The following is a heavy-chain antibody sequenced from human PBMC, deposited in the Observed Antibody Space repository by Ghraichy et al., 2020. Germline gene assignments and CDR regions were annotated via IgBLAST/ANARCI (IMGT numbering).Heavy chain of an antibody. CDR3: AGGVGATTQNFASYWYFDL. V-gene: IGHV1-69*06. J-gene: IGHJ2*01. Sequence: SVKVSCKASGGTFSSYAISWVRQAPGQGLEWMGGIIPIFGTANYAQKFQGRVTITADKSTSTAYMELSSLRSEDTAVYYCAGGVGATTQNFASYWYFDLWGRGTLVTVSS. D-gene: IGHD1-26*01. CDR2: IIPIFGTA. CDR1: GGTFSSYA.